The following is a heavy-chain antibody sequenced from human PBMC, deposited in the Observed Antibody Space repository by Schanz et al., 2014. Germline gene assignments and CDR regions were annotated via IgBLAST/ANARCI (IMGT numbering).Heavy chain of an antibody. D-gene: IGHD3-16*02. Sequence: EVHLLESGGGLVQPGGSLRLSCAASGFTFSTSTMHWVRQVPGKGLEYVSSISSKGDMTFYGNSVKGRFTISRDNSKNTLYLQLGSLSAEDTAVYFCARDNRYYLFDYWGQGTLVTVSS. CDR1: GFTFSTST. CDR2: ISSKGDMT. CDR3: ARDNRYYLFDY. J-gene: IGHJ4*02. V-gene: IGHV3-64*01.